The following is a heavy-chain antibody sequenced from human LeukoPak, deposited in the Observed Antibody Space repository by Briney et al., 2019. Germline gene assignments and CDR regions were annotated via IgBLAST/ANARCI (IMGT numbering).Heavy chain of an antibody. CDR1: GFTFSSYW. CDR3: ARAMDTAMVGYKGYFDY. V-gene: IGHV3-7*01. J-gene: IGHJ4*02. D-gene: IGHD5-18*01. Sequence: GGSLRLSCAASGFTFSSYWMSWVRQAPGKGLEWVANIKQDGSEKYYVDSVKGRFTISRDNAKNSLYLQMNSLRAEDTAVYYCARAMDTAMVGYKGYFDYWGQGTLVTVSS. CDR2: IKQDGSEK.